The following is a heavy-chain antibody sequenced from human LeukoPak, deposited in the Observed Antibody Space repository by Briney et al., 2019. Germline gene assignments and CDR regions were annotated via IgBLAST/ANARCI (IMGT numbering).Heavy chain of an antibody. D-gene: IGHD1-14*01. CDR2: INYSGST. CDR3: ARQHSPGYFDY. Sequence: SETLSLTCTVSGGSINTYFWTWIRQPSGKGLEGIGYINYSGSTNSNPSLKSRVAISVDTSKNQFSVKLSSVTAADTAVYYCARQHSPGYFDYWGQGTLVTVSS. V-gene: IGHV4-59*08. J-gene: IGHJ4*02. CDR1: GGSINTYF.